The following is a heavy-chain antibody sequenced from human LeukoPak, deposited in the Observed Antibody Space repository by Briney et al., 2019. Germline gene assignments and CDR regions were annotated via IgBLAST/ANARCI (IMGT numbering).Heavy chain of an antibody. J-gene: IGHJ5*01. Sequence: ASVKVSYKASGYTFTSYYMHWVRQAPGQGLEWMGLINPSGGGTTYAQKFQGRVTMTRDTSTSTVYMELSSLRSEDTALYYCARSRATIADCSGGSCYAFDSWGQGTLVTVSS. D-gene: IGHD2-15*01. V-gene: IGHV1-46*01. CDR2: INPSGGGT. CDR3: ARSRATIADCSGGSCYAFDS. CDR1: GYTFTSYY.